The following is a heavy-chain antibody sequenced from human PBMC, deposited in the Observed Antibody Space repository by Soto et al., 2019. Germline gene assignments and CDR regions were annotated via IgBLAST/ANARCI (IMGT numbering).Heavy chain of an antibody. D-gene: IGHD1-1*01. V-gene: IGHV1-8*01. Sequence: QVQLVQSGAEVTKPGASVKVSCKASGYTFTSYDINWVRQATGQGLEWMGWMSPNSGATGYAQKFQGRVTMTRDTSISTAYMELSKLRSEDTAIDYCARGVDAGVDVWGQGSTVTVSS. J-gene: IGHJ6*02. CDR2: MSPNSGAT. CDR1: GYTFTSYD. CDR3: ARGVDAGVDV.